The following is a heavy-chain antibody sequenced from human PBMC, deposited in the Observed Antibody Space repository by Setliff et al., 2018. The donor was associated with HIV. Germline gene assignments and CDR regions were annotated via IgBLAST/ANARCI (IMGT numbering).Heavy chain of an antibody. CDR2: VSYSGDT. Sequence: LSLTCSVSGGSMSGYYWSWIRQPPGRGLEWIGYVSYSGDTNYNPSLKSRVTISIDTSKNQFSLRVNSVTAADTALYSCARHGGGYSYGSFDFWSQGTPVTV. D-gene: IGHD5-18*01. CDR1: GGSMSGYY. J-gene: IGHJ4*02. CDR3: ARHGGGYSYGSFDF. V-gene: IGHV4-59*08.